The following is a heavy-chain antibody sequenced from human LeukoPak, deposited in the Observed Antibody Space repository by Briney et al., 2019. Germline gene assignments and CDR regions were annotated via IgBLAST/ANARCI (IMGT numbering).Heavy chain of an antibody. V-gene: IGHV4-34*01. Sequence: SETLSLTCAVYGGSFSGYYWSWIRQPPGKGLEWIGEINHSGSTNYNPSLKSRVTISVDTSKNQFSLKLSSVTAADTAVYYCARGKDLDWFLDGLYGMDVWGQGTTVTVSS. CDR3: ARGKDLDWFLDGLYGMDV. J-gene: IGHJ6*02. D-gene: IGHD3-9*01. CDR1: GGSFSGYY. CDR2: INHSGST.